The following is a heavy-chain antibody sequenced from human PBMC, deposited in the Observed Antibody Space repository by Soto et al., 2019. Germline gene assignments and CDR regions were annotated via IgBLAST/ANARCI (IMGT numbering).Heavy chain of an antibody. J-gene: IGHJ4*02. CDR1: GSSLTELS. CDR3: ATPSYSGYDYALGY. D-gene: IGHD5-12*01. CDR2: FDPEDAET. Sequence: GASVKVSCKVSGSSLTELSMHWVRQAPGKGPEWMGGFDPEDAETIYAQKFRGRVTMTEDTSTDTAYMELSSLRSEDTAVYYCATPSYSGYDYALGYWGQGTLVTVSS. V-gene: IGHV1-24*01.